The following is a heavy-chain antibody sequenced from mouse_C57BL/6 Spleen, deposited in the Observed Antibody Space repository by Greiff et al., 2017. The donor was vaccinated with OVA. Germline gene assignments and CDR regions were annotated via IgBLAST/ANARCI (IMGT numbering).Heavy chain of an antibody. V-gene: IGHV1-69*01. CDR2: IDPSASYT. D-gene: IGHD1-1*01. CDR3: ARSPTTPRSYFDY. Sequence: QVQLQQPGAELVLPGASVKLSCKASGYTFTSYWMHWVKQRPGQGLEWIGEIDPSASYTNYNQKVKGKSTLTVDKSSSTAYMQPSSLTSEDSAVYYCARSPTTPRSYFDYWGQGTTLTVSS. CDR1: GYTFTSYW. J-gene: IGHJ2*01.